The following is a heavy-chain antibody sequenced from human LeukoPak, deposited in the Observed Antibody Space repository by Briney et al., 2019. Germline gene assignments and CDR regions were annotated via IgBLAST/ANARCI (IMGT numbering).Heavy chain of an antibody. J-gene: IGHJ6*03. D-gene: IGHD2/OR15-2a*01. CDR3: ARVWGLSPPRGPPPGRYYYMDV. Sequence: PSETLSLTCAVYGGSFGGYYWSWIRQPPGKGLEWIGEINHSGSTNYNPSLKSRVTISVDTSKNQFSLKLSSVTAADTAVYYCARVWGLSPPRGPPPGRYYYMDVWGKGTTVTVSS. CDR2: INHSGST. CDR1: GGSFGGYY. V-gene: IGHV4-34*01.